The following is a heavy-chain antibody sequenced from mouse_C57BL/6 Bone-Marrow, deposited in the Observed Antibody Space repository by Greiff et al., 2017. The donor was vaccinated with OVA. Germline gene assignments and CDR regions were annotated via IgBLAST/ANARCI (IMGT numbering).Heavy chain of an antibody. CDR1: GYTFTSYC. Sequence: VQLQQLGAELVKPGSLVKLSCKASGYTFTSYCMQWVKQRPGQGLEWIGEIDPSDSYTNYNQKFKGKATLTVDTSSSTAYMQLSRLTSEDAAVYYCASAVFAYWGQGALVTVSA. CDR3: ASAVFAY. V-gene: IGHV1-50*01. CDR2: IDPSDSYT. J-gene: IGHJ3*01.